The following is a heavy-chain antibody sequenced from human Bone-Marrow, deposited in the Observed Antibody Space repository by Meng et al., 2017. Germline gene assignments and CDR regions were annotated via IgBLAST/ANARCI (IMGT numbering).Heavy chain of an antibody. Sequence: ETLSLTCAASGFTVSSNYMSWVRQAPGKGLEWVSVIYSGGSTYYADSVKGRFTISRDNSKNTLYLQMNSLRAEDTAVYYCALGTGGDYAPIDYWGQGTLVTCSS. CDR1: GFTVSSNY. D-gene: IGHD4-17*01. CDR2: IYSGGST. J-gene: IGHJ4*01. V-gene: IGHV3-66*02. CDR3: ALGTGGDYAPIDY.